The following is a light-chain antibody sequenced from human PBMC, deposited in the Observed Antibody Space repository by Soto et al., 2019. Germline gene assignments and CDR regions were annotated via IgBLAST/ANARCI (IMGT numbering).Light chain of an antibody. J-gene: IGKJ5*01. V-gene: IGKV1-39*01. CDR2: AAS. CDR3: QQSYSTPLIT. CDR1: QSISSY. Sequence: DIQITQSPSSLSSSVLERFTITCRASQSISSYLNWYQQKPGKAPKLLIYAASSLQSGVPSRFSGSGSATDFTLTISSLQPEDFATYYCQQSYSTPLITFGQGTRLEI.